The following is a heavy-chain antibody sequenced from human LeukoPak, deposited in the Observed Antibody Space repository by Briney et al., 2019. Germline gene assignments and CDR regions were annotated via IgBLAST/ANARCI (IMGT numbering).Heavy chain of an antibody. D-gene: IGHD6-6*01. CDR2: IDHRGSS. J-gene: IGHJ4*03. CDR3: ATRSSTLAAARCFDD. CDR1: GDSFSAYF. Sequence: SETLSLTCAVHGDSFSAYFWSWIRQVPGTGLEWIGDIDHRGSSNYNPPLKSRATISVDTSKYHFSLSLTSVTAADTAVYYCATRSSTLAAARCFDDWGQGTVVTVSA. V-gene: IGHV4-34*01.